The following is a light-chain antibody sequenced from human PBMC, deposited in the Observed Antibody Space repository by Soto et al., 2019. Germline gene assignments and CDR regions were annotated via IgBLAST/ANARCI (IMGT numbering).Light chain of an antibody. CDR1: QSVSSS. CDR3: QQYNNWPRT. CDR2: GAS. J-gene: IGKJ1*01. Sequence: EIVLTQSPGTLSLSPGEGATLSCRASQSVSSSYIAWYQQRPGQTPRLLIYGASTRATGIPARFSGSGSGTEFTLTISSLQSEDFAVYYCQQYNNWPRTFGQGTKVDI. V-gene: IGKV3-15*01.